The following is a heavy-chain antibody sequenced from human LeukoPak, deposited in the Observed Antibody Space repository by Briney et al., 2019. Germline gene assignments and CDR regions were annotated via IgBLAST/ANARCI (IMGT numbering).Heavy chain of an antibody. V-gene: IGHV5-51*01. CDR3: ARLSITGTHTRMNWFDP. D-gene: IGHD1-7*01. J-gene: IGHJ5*02. CDR1: GYSFTSYW. CDR2: IYPGDSGT. Sequence: GESLKISCKGSGYSFTSYWIGWVRQMPGKGLEWMGIIYPGDSGTRYSPSFQGQVTISADKSISTAYLQWSSLKASDTAMYYCARLSITGTHTRMNWFDPWGQGTLVTVSS.